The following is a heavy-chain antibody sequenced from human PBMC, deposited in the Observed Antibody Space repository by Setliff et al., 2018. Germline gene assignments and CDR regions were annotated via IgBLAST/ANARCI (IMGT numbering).Heavy chain of an antibody. Sequence: GGSLRLSCAASGFTFSSYAMHWVRQPPGKGLEWVAVISYDGSNKYYADSVKGRFTISRDNSKNTLYLQMNSLRPEDTAVYYCARDRRRYSSGWSLFDYWGQGTLVTVSS. V-gene: IGHV3-30*04. CDR2: ISYDGSNK. CDR1: GFTFSSYA. D-gene: IGHD6-19*01. CDR3: ARDRRRYSSGWSLFDY. J-gene: IGHJ4*02.